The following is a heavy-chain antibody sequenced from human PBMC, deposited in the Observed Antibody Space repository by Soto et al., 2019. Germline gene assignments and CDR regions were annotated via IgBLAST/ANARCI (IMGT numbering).Heavy chain of an antibody. J-gene: IGHJ6*02. V-gene: IGHV4-34*01. CDR1: GGSFSGYY. D-gene: IGHD2-2*02. CDR3: ARMRRGARVGAAAAISRVGYGMDV. Sequence: SETLSLTCAVYGGSFSGYYWSWIRQPPGKGLEWIGEINHSGSTNYNPSLKSRVTISVDTSKNQFSLKLSSVTAADTAVYYCARMRRGARVGAAAAISRVGYGMDVWGQGTTVTVSS. CDR2: INHSGST.